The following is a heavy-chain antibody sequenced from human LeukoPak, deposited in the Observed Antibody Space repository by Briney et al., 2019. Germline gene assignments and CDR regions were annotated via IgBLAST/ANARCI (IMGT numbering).Heavy chain of an antibody. CDR1: GFTFSSYG. J-gene: IGHJ4*02. CDR2: ISYDGSNR. Sequence: GRSLRLSCAASGFTFSSYGMHWVRQAPGKGLEWVAVISYDGSNRYYADSVKGRFTISRDTSKNTLYLQMNSLRAEDTAVYYCARSSSRYCSGGSCYSGVLGYFDYWGQGTLVTVSS. V-gene: IGHV3-30*03. CDR3: ARSSSRYCSGGSCYSGVLGYFDY. D-gene: IGHD2-15*01.